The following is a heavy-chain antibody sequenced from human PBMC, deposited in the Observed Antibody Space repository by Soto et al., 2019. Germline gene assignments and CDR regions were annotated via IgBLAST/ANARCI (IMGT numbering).Heavy chain of an antibody. CDR3: ARDPIHIPVGYFDY. CDR2: ISGDGSSK. Sequence: SLHLSCAASGFTFSNYAMHWVRKSPVKGLEFVSFISGDGSSKYYADSVKGRFTISSDNSKHTLYLKMNSLRAQDTAVYYCARDPIHIPVGYFDYWG. D-gene: IGHD2-2*02. CDR1: GFTFSNYA. J-gene: IGHJ4*03. V-gene: IGHV3-30-3*01.